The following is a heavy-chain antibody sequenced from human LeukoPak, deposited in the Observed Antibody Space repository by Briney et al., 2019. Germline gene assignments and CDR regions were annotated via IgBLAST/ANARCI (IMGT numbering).Heavy chain of an antibody. CDR2: INHSGSA. V-gene: IGHV4-34*01. D-gene: IGHD3-3*01. Sequence: SETLSLTCAVYGGSLSGSYWSWIRQPPGKGLEWIGGINHSGSANYNPSLKSRVTLSIDKSKNQFSLNLNSVTAADTAVYYCARARRDSGYYKVDYWGQGTLVTVSS. CDR1: GGSLSGSY. J-gene: IGHJ4*02. CDR3: ARARRDSGYYKVDY.